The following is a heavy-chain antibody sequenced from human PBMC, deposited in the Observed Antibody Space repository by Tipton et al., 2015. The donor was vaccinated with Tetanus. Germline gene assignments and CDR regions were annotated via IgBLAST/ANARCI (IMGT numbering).Heavy chain of an antibody. Sequence: SLRLSCAASGFTFNSDWMTWVRQAPGKGLEWVANIRQDGSEKYHVDSVAGRFTISRDNAKNSLYLQMNSLRAEDTAVYYCVRDAASDYQGLDVWGLGTTVIVSS. CDR1: GFTFNSDW. V-gene: IGHV3-7*03. CDR3: VRDAASDYQGLDV. CDR2: IRQDGSEK. D-gene: IGHD3-10*01. J-gene: IGHJ6*02.